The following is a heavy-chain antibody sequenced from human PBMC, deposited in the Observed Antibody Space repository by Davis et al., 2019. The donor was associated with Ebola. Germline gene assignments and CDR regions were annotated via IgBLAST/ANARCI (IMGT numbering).Heavy chain of an antibody. CDR1: GFTFSSYE. V-gene: IGHV3-48*03. D-gene: IGHD2-2*01. CDR3: ARGPGYQLLSYYYYGMDV. CDR2: ISSSGSTI. J-gene: IGHJ6*02. Sequence: GGSLRLSCAASGFTFSSYEMNWVRQAPGKGLAWVSYISSSGSTIYYADSVKGRFTISRDNAKNSLYLQMNSLRAEDTAVYYCARGPGYQLLSYYYYGMDVWGQGTTVTVSS.